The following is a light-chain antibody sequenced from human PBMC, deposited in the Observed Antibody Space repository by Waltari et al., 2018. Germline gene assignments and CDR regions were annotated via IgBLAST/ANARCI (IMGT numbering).Light chain of an antibody. CDR3: QHYVNLPVT. J-gene: IGKJ1*01. CDR2: AAS. V-gene: IGKV3-20*01. Sequence: EIVLTQSPGTLSLSPGERAPLPCRASQSVSRALAWYQQKPGQAPRLLIYAASTRATGIPDRFSGSGSGTDFSLTISRLEPEDFAVYYCQHYVNLPVTFGQGTKVEI. CDR1: QSVSRA.